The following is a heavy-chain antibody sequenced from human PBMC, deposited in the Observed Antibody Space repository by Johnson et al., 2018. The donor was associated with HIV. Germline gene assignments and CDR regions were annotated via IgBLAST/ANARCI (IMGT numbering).Heavy chain of an antibody. V-gene: IGHV3-15*01. CDR2: IKSKTDGGTT. D-gene: IGHD6-13*01. J-gene: IGHJ3*02. CDR1: GFIFDDYG. Sequence: VQLVESGGGVVRPGGSLRLSCAASGFIFDDYGMSWVRQAPGKGLEWVGRIKSKTDGGTTDYAAPVKGRFTISRDDSKNTLYLQMNSLKTEDTAGYYCTTAASSSWYGEDAFDIWGQGTMVTVSS. CDR3: TTAASSSWYGEDAFDI.